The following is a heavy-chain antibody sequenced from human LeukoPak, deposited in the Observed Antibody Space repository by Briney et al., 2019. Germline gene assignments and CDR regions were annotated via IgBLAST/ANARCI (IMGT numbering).Heavy chain of an antibody. CDR3: ARELRQLASLFDY. CDR2: INAGNGNT. V-gene: IGHV1-3*01. D-gene: IGHD6-6*01. CDR1: GYTLISYA. J-gene: IGHJ4*02. Sequence: GASVKVSCKASGYTLISYAMHWVRQAPGQRLEWMGWINAGNGNTKYSQKFQGRVTMTRDTSISTAYMELSRLRSDDTAVYYCARELRQLASLFDYWGQGTLVTVSS.